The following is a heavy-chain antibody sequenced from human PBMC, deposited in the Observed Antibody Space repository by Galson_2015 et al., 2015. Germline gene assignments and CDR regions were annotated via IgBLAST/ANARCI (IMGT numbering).Heavy chain of an antibody. V-gene: IGHV3-23*01. CDR2: ISSSGGST. CDR1: GFTFSSYE. J-gene: IGHJ3*02. CDR3: AKGKDIVATLGAFDI. Sequence: SLRLSCAASGFTFSSYEMNWVRQAPGKGLEWVSYISSSGGSTYYADSVKGRFTISRDNSKNTLYLQMNSLRAEDTAVYYCAKGKDIVATLGAFDIWGQGTMVTVSS. D-gene: IGHD5-12*01.